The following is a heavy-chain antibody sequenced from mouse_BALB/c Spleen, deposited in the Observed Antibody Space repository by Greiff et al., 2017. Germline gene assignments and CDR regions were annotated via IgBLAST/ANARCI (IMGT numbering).Heavy chain of an antibody. CDR3: ARYPYWFAY. CDR2: INPSNGRT. CDR1: GYTFTSYW. V-gene: IGHV1S81*02. J-gene: IGHJ3*01. Sequence: QVQLQQSGAELVKPGASVKLSCKASGYTFTSYWMHWVKQRPGQGLEWIGEINPSNGRTNYNEKFKSKATLTVDKSSSTAYMQLSSLTSEDSAVYYCARYPYWFAYWGQGTLVTVSA.